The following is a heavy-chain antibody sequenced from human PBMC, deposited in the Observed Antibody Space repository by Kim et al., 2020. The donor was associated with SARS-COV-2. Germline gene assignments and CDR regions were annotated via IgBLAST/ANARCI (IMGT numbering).Heavy chain of an antibody. D-gene: IGHD6-6*01. V-gene: IGHV3-21*01. Sequence: YYADSVKGRFTISRDTTQNSVYLQMNGLRAEDTAVYYCTRRTYNSSPFDPWGQGTLVTVSS. J-gene: IGHJ5*02. CDR3: TRRTYNSSPFDP.